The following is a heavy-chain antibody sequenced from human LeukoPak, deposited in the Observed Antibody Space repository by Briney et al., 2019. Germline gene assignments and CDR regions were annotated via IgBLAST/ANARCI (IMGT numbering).Heavy chain of an antibody. CDR2: ISSSSSYI. D-gene: IGHD3-3*01. J-gene: IGHJ4*02. CDR1: GFTFSSYS. V-gene: IGHV3-21*01. Sequence: GGSLRLSCAASGFTFSSYSMNWVRQAPGKGLEWVSSISSSSSYIYYADSVKGRFTISRDNAKNSLYLQMNSLRAKDTAAYYCARDEYDLWSGYLNPPGSFDYWGQGTLVTVSS. CDR3: ARDEYDLWSGYLNPPGSFDY.